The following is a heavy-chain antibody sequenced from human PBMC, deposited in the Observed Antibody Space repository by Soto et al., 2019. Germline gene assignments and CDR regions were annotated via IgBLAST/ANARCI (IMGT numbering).Heavy chain of an antibody. D-gene: IGHD5-12*01. CDR1: GGSISSGDYY. V-gene: IGHV4-30-4*01. Sequence: SETLSLTCTVSGGSISSGDYYWSWIRQPPGKGLEWIGYIYYSGSTYYNPSLKSRVTISVDTSKNQFSLKLSSVTAADTAVYYCARVTDGYNSPFDYWGQGTMVTVSS. CDR2: IYYSGST. J-gene: IGHJ4*02. CDR3: ARVTDGYNSPFDY.